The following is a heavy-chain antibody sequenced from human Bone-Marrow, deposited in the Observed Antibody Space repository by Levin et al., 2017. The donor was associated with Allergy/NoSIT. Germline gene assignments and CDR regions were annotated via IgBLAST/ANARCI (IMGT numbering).Heavy chain of an antibody. Sequence: ASVKVSCKASGGTFSSYTISWVRQAPGQGLEWMGRIIPILGIANYAQKFQGRVTITADKSTSTAYMELSSLRSEDTAVYYCARAAPIAVAPFDYWGQGTLVTVSS. V-gene: IGHV1-69*02. J-gene: IGHJ4*02. CDR1: GGTFSSYT. CDR3: ARAAPIAVAPFDY. CDR2: IIPILGIA. D-gene: IGHD6-19*01.